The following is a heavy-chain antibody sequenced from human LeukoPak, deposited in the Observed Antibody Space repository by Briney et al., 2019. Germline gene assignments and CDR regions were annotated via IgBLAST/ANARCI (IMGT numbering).Heavy chain of an antibody. CDR1: GYPFTNYD. CDR3: ARGVYTSSSDSRYYYYYMDV. J-gene: IGHJ6*03. V-gene: IGHV1-8*03. CDR2: MNLNSGST. D-gene: IGHD6-6*01. Sequence: ASVKVSCKASGYPFTNYDITWVRQATGQGLEWMGWMNLNSGSTDYAQKFQGRVTFTRDTSITTAYMELSSLRSEDTAVYYCARGVYTSSSDSRYYYYYMDVWGEGTTVTVSS.